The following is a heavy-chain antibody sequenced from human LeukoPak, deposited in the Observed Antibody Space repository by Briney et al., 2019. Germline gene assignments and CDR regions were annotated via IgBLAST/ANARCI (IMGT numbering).Heavy chain of an antibody. Sequence: GGSLRLSCEASGIMFKNYWTSWVRQAPGKGLEWVANIKEDGSEKNYVDSVEGRFTISRDNARNSLYLQMNSLRAEDTAVYYCARRGWQFDSWGQGTLVAVSS. CDR2: IKEDGSEK. V-gene: IGHV3-7*01. CDR3: ARRGWQFDS. D-gene: IGHD2-15*01. J-gene: IGHJ4*02. CDR1: GIMFKNYW.